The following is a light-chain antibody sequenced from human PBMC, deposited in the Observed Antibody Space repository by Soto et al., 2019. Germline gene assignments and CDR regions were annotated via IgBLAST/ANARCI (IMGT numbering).Light chain of an antibody. CDR2: GAS. V-gene: IGKV3-15*01. CDR3: QQYNAWPRP. J-gene: IGKJ1*01. CDR1: QSVSSK. Sequence: EIVLTQSPASLSVSQGERATLSCRASQSVSSKLAWFQQKPGQAPRLLIYGASTRATGIPARFSGSGSETEFTLTISSLQSEDFAVYYCQQYNAWPRPFGQGTKVDXK.